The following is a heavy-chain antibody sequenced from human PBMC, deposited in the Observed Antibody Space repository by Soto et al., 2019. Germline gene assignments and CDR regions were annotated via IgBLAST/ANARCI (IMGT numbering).Heavy chain of an antibody. CDR1: GGSISSSSYY. J-gene: IGHJ5*02. CDR3: ARLGAYSPGTFDP. D-gene: IGHD6-13*01. CDR2: IYYSGST. V-gene: IGHV4-39*01. Sequence: PSETLSLTCTVSGGSISSSSYYLGWIRQPPGKGLEWIGSIYYSGSTYYNPSLKSRVTISVDTSKNQFSLKLSSVTAADTAVYYCARLGAYSPGTFDPWGQGTLVTVSS.